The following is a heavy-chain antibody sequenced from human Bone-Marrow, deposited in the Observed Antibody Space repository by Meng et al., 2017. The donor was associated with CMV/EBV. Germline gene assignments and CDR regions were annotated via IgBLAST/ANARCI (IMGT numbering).Heavy chain of an antibody. CDR1: GGSFSGYY. D-gene: IGHD2-21*02. J-gene: IGHJ5*02. CDR3: ARASVVVVTATNWFDP. CDR2: INHSGST. Sequence: VQLQQWGAGRLKPSETLSLTCAVYGGSFSGYYWSWIRQPPGKGLEWIGEINHSGSTNYNPSLKSRVTISVDTSNNQFSLKLSSVTAADTAVYYCARASVVVVTATNWFDPWGQGTLVTVSS. V-gene: IGHV4-34*01.